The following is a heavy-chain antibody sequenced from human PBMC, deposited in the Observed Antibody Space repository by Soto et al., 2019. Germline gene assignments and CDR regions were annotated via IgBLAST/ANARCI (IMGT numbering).Heavy chain of an antibody. CDR2: IRSKAYGGTT. Sequence: GGSLRLSCTASGFTFGDYAMSWFRQAPGKGLEWVGFIRSKAYGGTTEYAASVKGRFTISRDDSKSIAYLQMNSLKTEDTAVYYCTRVGSSSWYGVWWFDPWGQGTLVTVSS. CDR1: GFTFGDYA. CDR3: TRVGSSSWYGVWWFDP. D-gene: IGHD6-13*01. V-gene: IGHV3-49*03. J-gene: IGHJ5*02.